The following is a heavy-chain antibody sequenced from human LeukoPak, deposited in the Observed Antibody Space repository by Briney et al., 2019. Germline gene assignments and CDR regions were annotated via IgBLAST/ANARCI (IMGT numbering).Heavy chain of an antibody. CDR2: IYPGDSDT. D-gene: IGHD6-6*01. CDR3: ARSSIAARPDFFDY. Sequence: GESLKISFQGSGYRFTSFWIGWVRPMPGKGLGWMGIIYPGDSDTRYSPSFQGQVTISADKSISTAYLQWSSLKASDTAMYYCARSSIAARPDFFDYWGQGTLVTVSS. J-gene: IGHJ4*02. CDR1: GYRFTSFW. V-gene: IGHV5-51*01.